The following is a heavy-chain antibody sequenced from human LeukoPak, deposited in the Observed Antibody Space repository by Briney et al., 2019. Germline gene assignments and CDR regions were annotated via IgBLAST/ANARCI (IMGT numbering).Heavy chain of an antibody. CDR2: ISYSGTT. CDR1: GGSISTSTYC. D-gene: IGHD1-26*01. Sequence: PSETLSLTCTVSGGSISTSTYCWGWIRQPPGKGLEWIGSISYSGTTYYNPSLKSRVTMSADTSKNQFSLKLSSMTAADTAVYYCAGWSATRIDYWGQGTLVTVSS. V-gene: IGHV4-39*07. J-gene: IGHJ4*02. CDR3: AGWSATRIDY.